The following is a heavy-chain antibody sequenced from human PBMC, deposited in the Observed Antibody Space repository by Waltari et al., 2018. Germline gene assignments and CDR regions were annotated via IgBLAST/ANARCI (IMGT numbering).Heavy chain of an antibody. J-gene: IGHJ4*02. CDR3: ARGYGSGTFDY. Sequence: QVQLVQSGAEVKKPGASVKVSCKASGYTFTGYYMHWVRQAPGQGLEWMGRIDPNSGGTNYAKKCQGRVTMTRDTSISTAYMELSRLRSDDTAVYYCARGYGSGTFDYWGQGTLVTVSS. CDR2: IDPNSGGT. V-gene: IGHV1-2*02. D-gene: IGHD3-10*01. CDR1: GYTFTGYY.